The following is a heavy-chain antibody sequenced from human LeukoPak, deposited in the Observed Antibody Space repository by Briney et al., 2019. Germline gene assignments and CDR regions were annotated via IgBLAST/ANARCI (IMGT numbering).Heavy chain of an antibody. J-gene: IGHJ4*02. Sequence: GASVKVSCKASGYTFTGYYMHWVRQAPGQGLEWMGWINPNSGGTNYAQKFQGWVTMTTDTSTSTAYMELRSLRSDDTAVYYCARTIVPVPNFDYWGQGTLVTVSS. CDR2: INPNSGGT. CDR1: GYTFTGYY. D-gene: IGHD2-8*01. CDR3: ARTIVPVPNFDY. V-gene: IGHV1-2*04.